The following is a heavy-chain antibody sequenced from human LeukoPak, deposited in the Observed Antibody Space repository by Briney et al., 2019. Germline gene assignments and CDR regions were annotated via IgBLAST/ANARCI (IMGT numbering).Heavy chain of an antibody. CDR2: ISYDGSNK. Sequence: GGSLRLSCAASGFTFSSYAMHWVRQAPGKGLEWVAVISYDGSNKYYADSVKGRFTISRDNSKNTLYLQMNSLRAEDTAVYYCARKPTYYDILTGYFDYWGQGTLVTVSS. CDR3: ARKPTYYDILTGYFDY. D-gene: IGHD3-9*01. V-gene: IGHV3-30-3*01. CDR1: GFTFSSYA. J-gene: IGHJ4*02.